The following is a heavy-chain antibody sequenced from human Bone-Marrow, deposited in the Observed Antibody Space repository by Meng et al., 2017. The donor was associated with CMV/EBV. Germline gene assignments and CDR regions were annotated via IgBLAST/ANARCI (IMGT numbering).Heavy chain of an antibody. J-gene: IGHJ4*02. CDR2: IYHSGST. CDR1: GGSISSYY. CDR3: ARGGS. V-gene: IGHV4-59*01. Sequence: GSLKLSCTVSGGSISSYYWSWIRQPPGKGLEWIGYIYHSGSTNYNPSLKSRVTISVDTSKSQISLKLSSVTAADTAVYYWARGGSWGQGTLVTVSS.